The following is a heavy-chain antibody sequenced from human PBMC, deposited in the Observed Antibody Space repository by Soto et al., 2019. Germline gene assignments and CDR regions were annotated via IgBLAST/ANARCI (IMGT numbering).Heavy chain of an antibody. CDR2: IYYSGQT. J-gene: IGHJ5*02. V-gene: IGHV4-39*01. CDR3: ARHGSS. CDR1: GVSIRDSSYY. Sequence: SETLSLTCSVSGVSIRDSSYYWGWIRQPPGKGLQWIGSIYYSGQTYYNPSLKSRVTISIDRSKNQISLNLTSVTATDTAFYYCARHGSSWGQGTLVTSPQ.